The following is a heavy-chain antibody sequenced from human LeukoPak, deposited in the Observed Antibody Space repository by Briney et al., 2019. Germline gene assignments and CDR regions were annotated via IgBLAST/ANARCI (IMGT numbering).Heavy chain of an antibody. Sequence: GGSLRLSCAASGFTFSSYAMSWVRQAPGKGLEWVSAISGSGGSTYYADSVKGRFTISRDNSKNTLYLQMNSLRAEDTAVYYCARVFIGRELQSFDYWGQGTLVTVSS. CDR3: ARVFIGRELQSFDY. D-gene: IGHD1-26*01. J-gene: IGHJ4*02. CDR1: GFTFSSYA. CDR2: ISGSGGST. V-gene: IGHV3-23*01.